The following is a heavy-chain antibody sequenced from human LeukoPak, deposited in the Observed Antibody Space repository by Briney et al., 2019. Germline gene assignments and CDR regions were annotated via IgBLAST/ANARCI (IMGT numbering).Heavy chain of an antibody. CDR1: GFTFSSYS. Sequence: SGGSLRLSCAASGFTFSSYSMNWVRQAPGKGLEWVSSISSSSSYIYYADSVKGRFTISRDNAKNSLYLQMNSLRAEDTAVYYCARGITYYYGSGNIPPPDYWGQGTLVTVSP. D-gene: IGHD3-10*01. J-gene: IGHJ4*02. V-gene: IGHV3-21*01. CDR3: ARGITYYYGSGNIPPPDY. CDR2: ISSSSSYI.